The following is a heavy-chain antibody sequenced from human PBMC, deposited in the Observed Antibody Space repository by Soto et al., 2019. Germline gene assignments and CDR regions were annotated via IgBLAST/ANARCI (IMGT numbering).Heavy chain of an antibody. V-gene: IGHV3-21*01. D-gene: IGHD3-3*01. CDR1: GFTFTRYS. Sequence: GGSLRLSCAASGFTFTRYSMNWVRQAPGKGLEWVSSISSTTNYIYYADSVKGRFTISRDNAKNSLYLQMNSLRAEDTAVYYCARDNWTIFGVVRYYYYGMDVWGQGTTVTVSS. J-gene: IGHJ6*02. CDR2: ISSTTNYI. CDR3: ARDNWTIFGVVRYYYYGMDV.